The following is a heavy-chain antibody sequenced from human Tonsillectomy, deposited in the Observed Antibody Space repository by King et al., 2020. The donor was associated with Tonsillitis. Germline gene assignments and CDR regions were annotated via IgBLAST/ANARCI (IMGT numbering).Heavy chain of an antibody. CDR1: GFNFNGYD. J-gene: IGHJ4*02. V-gene: IGHV3-21*01. CDR3: ARVPGMIRGVNFDY. Sequence: LQLVQSGGGLVKPGGSLRLSCAASGFNFNGYDMNWVRQAPGKGLEWVSSIISNLRYIYNAGSVKGRFTISRDNAKNSLFLQMNSLGAEDTAVYYCARVPGMIRGVNFDYWGQGTLVTVSS. CDR2: IISNLRYI. D-gene: IGHD3-10*01.